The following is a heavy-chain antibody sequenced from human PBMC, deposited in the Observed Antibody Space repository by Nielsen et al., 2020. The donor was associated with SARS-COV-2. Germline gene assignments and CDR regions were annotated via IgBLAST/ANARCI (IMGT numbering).Heavy chain of an antibody. CDR3: ATWGAVAGTGFDY. D-gene: IGHD6-19*01. J-gene: IGHJ4*02. V-gene: IGHV3-30*03. CDR2: ISYDGSNK. Sequence: LSLTCAASGFTFSSYGMHWVRQAPGKGLEWVAVISYDGSNKYYADSVKGRFTISRDNSKNTLYLQMNSLRAKDTAVYYCATWGAVAGTGFDYWGQGTLVTVSS. CDR1: GFTFSSYG.